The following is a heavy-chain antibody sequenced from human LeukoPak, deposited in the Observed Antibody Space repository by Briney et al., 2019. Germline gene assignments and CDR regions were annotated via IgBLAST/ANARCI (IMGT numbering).Heavy chain of an antibody. V-gene: IGHV3-48*03. CDR3: TKETPQMDV. D-gene: IGHD2-15*01. Sequence: GGSLRLSCAASGFTFSSYEMNWVRQAPGQGLEWVAYISSTGNTVHYAGSVKGRFTISRDNAKNSLYLQMNRLRAEDTAVYYCTKETPQMDVWGKGTKVTVSS. CDR1: GFTFSSYE. CDR2: ISSTGNTV. J-gene: IGHJ6*04.